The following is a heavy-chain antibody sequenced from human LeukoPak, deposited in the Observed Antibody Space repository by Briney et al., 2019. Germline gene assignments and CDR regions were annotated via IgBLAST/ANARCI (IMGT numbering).Heavy chain of an antibody. D-gene: IGHD3-10*01. Sequence: TGGSLRLSCAASGFTFSSYAMSWVRQAPGKGLEWVSAIGGSGSSTYYADSLKGRFTISRDNSKHTLYLQTNSLRAEDTAVYYCAKARSAVRGVIGYFDYWGQGTLVTVSS. J-gene: IGHJ4*02. CDR1: GFTFSSYA. CDR3: AKARSAVRGVIGYFDY. V-gene: IGHV3-23*01. CDR2: IGGSGSST.